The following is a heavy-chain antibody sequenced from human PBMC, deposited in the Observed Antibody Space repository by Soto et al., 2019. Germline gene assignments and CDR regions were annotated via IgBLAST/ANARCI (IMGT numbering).Heavy chain of an antibody. CDR2: ISGSGGST. V-gene: IGHV3-23*01. CDR1: GFTFSSYA. Sequence: EVQLLESGGGLVQPGGSLRLSCAASGFTFSSYAMSWVRQAPGKGLEWVSAISGSGGSTYYADSVKGRFTISRDNSKNTLYLQMNSLRAEDTAVYYCAKDYYDSSGYDGQSFDYWGQGTLVTVSS. CDR3: AKDYYDSSGYDGQSFDY. D-gene: IGHD3-22*01. J-gene: IGHJ4*02.